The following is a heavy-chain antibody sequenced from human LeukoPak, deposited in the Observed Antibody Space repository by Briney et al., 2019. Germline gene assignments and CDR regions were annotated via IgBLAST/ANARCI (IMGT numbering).Heavy chain of an antibody. D-gene: IGHD1-26*01. CDR3: AKDRIVGATRFLDF. CDR2: TSFDGSNT. V-gene: IGHV3-30*18. CDR1: GFTFSDYW. J-gene: IGHJ4*02. Sequence: GGSLRLSCAASGFTFSDYWMTWVRQAPGKGLEWVATTSFDGSNTYFSDSVRGRFTIPRDNSRNTLFLQMSSLSAEDTAVYYCAKDRIVGATRFLDFWGQGTLVTVSS.